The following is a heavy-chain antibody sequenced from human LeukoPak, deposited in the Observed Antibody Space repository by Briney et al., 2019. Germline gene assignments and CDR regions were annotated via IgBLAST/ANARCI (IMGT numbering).Heavy chain of an antibody. CDR1: GGSFSGYY. J-gene: IGHJ6*03. Sequence: SETLSLTCAVYGGSFSGYYWSWIRQPPGKGLEWIGYIYYTGSINYNPSLKSRLTISVDTSKNQFSLKLSSVTAADTAVYYCARGYGSGTYGIGYYYYMDVWGKGTTVTISS. V-gene: IGHV4-59*01. CDR2: IYYTGSI. D-gene: IGHD3-10*01. CDR3: ARGYGSGTYGIGYYYYMDV.